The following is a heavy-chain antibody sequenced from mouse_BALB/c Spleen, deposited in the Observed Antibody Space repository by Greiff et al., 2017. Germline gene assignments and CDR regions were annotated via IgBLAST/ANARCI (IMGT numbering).Heavy chain of an antibody. V-gene: IGHV5-9-3*01. CDR2: ISSGGSYT. D-gene: IGHD2-4*01. Sequence: EVKLMESGGGLVKPGGSLKLSCAASGFTFRSHAMSWVRQTPGKRLEWVATISSGGSYTYYPDSVKGRFTISRDNAKNTLYLQMSSLRSEDTAMYYCARHDYDSFAYWGQGTLVTVSA. J-gene: IGHJ3*01. CDR3: ARHDYDSFAY. CDR1: GFTFRSHA.